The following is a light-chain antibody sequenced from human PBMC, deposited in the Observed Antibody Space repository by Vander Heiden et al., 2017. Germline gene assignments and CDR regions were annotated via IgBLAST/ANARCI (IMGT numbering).Light chain of an antibody. CDR3: QQYGSSPAT. CDR2: GAS. J-gene: IGKJ5*01. CDR1: QSVSSSY. V-gene: IGKV3-20*01. Sequence: IVLTQSPGTLSLSPGERATLSCRASQSVSSSYLAWYQQKPGQAPRLLIYGASSRATGIPDRFSGSGSGTDFILTISRLEPEDFAVYYCQQYGSSPATFGQGTRLEIK.